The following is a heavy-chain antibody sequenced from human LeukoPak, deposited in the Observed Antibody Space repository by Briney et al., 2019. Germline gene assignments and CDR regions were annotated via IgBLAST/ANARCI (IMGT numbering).Heavy chain of an antibody. J-gene: IGHJ3*02. V-gene: IGHV3-13*01. CDR3: ARMGYYDSSAQDAFDI. CDR1: GFTFSSYD. D-gene: IGHD3-22*01. Sequence: PGGSLRLSCAASGFTFSSYDMHWVRQATGKGLEWVSAIGTAGDTYYPGSVKGRFTISRENAKNSLYLQMNSLRAGDTAVYYCARMGYYDSSAQDAFDIWGQGTMVTVSS. CDR2: IGTAGDT.